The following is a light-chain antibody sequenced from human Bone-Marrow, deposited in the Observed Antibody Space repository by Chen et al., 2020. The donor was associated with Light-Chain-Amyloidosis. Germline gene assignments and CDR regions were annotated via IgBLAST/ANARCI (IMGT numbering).Light chain of an antibody. CDR3: SLYTSNTLV. CDR1: SSDVGSYNR. V-gene: IGLV2-18*01. Sequence: QSALTQPPSVSGSPGQSVTISCSGTSSDVGSYNRVSWYQQPPGTAPQLVIYEVNNRPSGVPDRFSGSTSGNAASLTISGLQAEDEADYYCSLYTSNTLVFGGGTKLTVL. J-gene: IGLJ2*01. CDR2: EVN.